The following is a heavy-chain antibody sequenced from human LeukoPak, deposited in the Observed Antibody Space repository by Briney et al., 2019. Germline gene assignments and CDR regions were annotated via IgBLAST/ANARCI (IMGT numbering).Heavy chain of an antibody. D-gene: IGHD7-27*01. CDR1: EYSFTSYW. V-gene: IGHV5-51*01. Sequence: GESLKISCKGSEYSFTSYWIGWVRQMPGKGLEWMGSIYPGDSDTRYSPSFQGQVTISADKSISTAYLQWSSLKASDTAMYYCARHGGGLGSRYVFDNWGQGTLVTVSS. J-gene: IGHJ4*02. CDR3: ARHGGGLGSRYVFDN. CDR2: IYPGDSDT.